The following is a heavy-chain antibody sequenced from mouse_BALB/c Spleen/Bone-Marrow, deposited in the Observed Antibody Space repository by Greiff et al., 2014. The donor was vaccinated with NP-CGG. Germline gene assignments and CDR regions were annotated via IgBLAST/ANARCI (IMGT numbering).Heavy chain of an antibody. CDR3: TRKFPAMDY. Sequence: VQLQQSGTVLARPGASVKMSCKASGYSFTTFWMHWVKQRPGQGLEWIGAIYPGNNDTSYNQKFKGKAKLTAVTSASTAYMELSSLTNDASAVYYCTRKFPAMDYWGQGTSLTVSA. CDR2: IYPGNNDT. V-gene: IGHV1-5*01. J-gene: IGHJ4*01. CDR1: GYSFTTFW.